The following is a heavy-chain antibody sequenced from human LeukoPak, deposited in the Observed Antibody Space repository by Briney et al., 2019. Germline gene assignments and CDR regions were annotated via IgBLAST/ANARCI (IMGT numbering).Heavy chain of an antibody. CDR2: ISGSGGST. CDR3: ARVSTGPV. CDR1: GFIFSSYA. J-gene: IGHJ4*02. D-gene: IGHD1-1*01. V-gene: IGHV3-23*01. Sequence: GGSLRLSCAASGFIFSSYAMSWVRQAPGKGLEWVSTISGSGGSTYYADSVKGRFTISRDNSKNTVYLQMNSLRVEDSAVYYCARVSTGPVWGQGTLVTVSS.